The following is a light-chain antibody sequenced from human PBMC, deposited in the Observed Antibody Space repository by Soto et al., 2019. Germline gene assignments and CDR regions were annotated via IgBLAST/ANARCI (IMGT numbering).Light chain of an antibody. CDR2: GAS. Sequence: EIVMTQSPATLSVSPGEGATLSCKTSQSVSTNLAWYQHKPGRAPRLLIYGASTRATGIPARFSGSGSGTEFTLTISSLQSEDFAVYYCQQYNNWPPITFGQGTRLEIK. CDR3: QQYNNWPPIT. CDR1: QSVSTN. V-gene: IGKV3-15*01. J-gene: IGKJ5*01.